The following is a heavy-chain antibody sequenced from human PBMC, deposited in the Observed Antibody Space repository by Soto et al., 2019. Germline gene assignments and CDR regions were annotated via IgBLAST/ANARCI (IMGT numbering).Heavy chain of an antibody. CDR3: ARAIVVVVAAMGHTGYYGMDV. Sequence: ASVKVSCKASGYTFTSYYMHWVRQAPGQGLERMGIINPSGGSTSYAQKFQGRVTMTRDTSTSTVYMELSSLRSEDTAVYYCARAIVVVVAAMGHTGYYGMDVWGQGTTVTVAS. CDR2: INPSGGST. CDR1: GYTFTSYY. D-gene: IGHD2-15*01. V-gene: IGHV1-46*01. J-gene: IGHJ6*02.